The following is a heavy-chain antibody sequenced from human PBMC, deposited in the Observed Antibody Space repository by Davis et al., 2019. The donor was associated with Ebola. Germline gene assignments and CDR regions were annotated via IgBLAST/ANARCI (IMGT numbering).Heavy chain of an antibody. J-gene: IGHJ4*02. CDR1: GFTFSSYS. D-gene: IGHD6-6*01. V-gene: IGHV3-21*01. Sequence: GESLKISCAASGFTFSSYSMNWVRQAPGKGLEWVSSISNTSTHIYYADSVKGRFTISRDNAKNSLYLQMDSLRADDTALYYCAGAARFPRYWGQGTLVTVS. CDR2: ISNTSTHI. CDR3: AGAARFPRY.